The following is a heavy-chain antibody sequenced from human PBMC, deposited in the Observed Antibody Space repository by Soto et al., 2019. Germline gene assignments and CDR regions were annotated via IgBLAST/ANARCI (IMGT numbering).Heavy chain of an antibody. CDR1: GGSISSSYW. J-gene: IGHJ6*02. CDR3: ARVSGSYYYATDV. CDR2: IYHSGST. Sequence: QVQLQESGPGLVKPSGTLSLTCAVSGGSISSSYWWSWVRQPPGKGLDWIGEIYHSGSTNYNPSLKRRVTISGDKSKNQSSLKLSSVTAADTAVYYCARVSGSYYYATDVWGHGTTVTVSS. V-gene: IGHV4-4*02. D-gene: IGHD1-26*01.